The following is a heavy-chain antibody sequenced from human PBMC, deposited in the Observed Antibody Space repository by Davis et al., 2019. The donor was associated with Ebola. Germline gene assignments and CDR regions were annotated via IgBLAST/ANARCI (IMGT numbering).Heavy chain of an antibody. CDR2: IWYDGSNK. D-gene: IGHD3-22*01. V-gene: IGHV3-33*01. J-gene: IGHJ4*02. CDR3: ARDKGSITMIEDY. CDR1: GFTFSSYG. Sequence: GESLKISCAASGFTFSSYGMHWVRQAPGKGLEWVAVIWYDGSNKYYADSVKGRFTISRDNSKNTLYLQMNSLRAEDTAVYYCARDKGSITMIEDYWGQGTLVTVSS.